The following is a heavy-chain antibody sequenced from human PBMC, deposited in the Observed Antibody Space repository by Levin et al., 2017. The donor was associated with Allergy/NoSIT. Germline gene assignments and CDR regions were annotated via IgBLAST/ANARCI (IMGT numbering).Heavy chain of an antibody. CDR2: IKQDGSEK. CDR1: GFTFSSYW. Sequence: LGESLKISCAASGFTFSSYWMSWVRQAPGKGLEWVANIKQDGSEKYYVDSVKGRFTISRDNAKNSLYLQMNSLRAEDTAVYYCARAVLIAAANDYWGQGTLVTVSS. V-gene: IGHV3-7*04. J-gene: IGHJ4*02. D-gene: IGHD6-13*01. CDR3: ARAVLIAAANDY.